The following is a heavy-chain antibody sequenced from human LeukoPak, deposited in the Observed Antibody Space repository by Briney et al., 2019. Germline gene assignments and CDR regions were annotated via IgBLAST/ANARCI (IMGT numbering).Heavy chain of an antibody. Sequence: ASVKVSCKASGFTFTSYDINWVRQAPGQGLEWMGWIIPIFGTANYAQKFQGRVTITADESTSTAYMELSSLRSEDTAVYYCAREYSSSSPGGTFDYWGQGTLVTVSS. V-gene: IGHV1-69*13. CDR3: AREYSSSSPGGTFDY. J-gene: IGHJ4*02. D-gene: IGHD6-6*01. CDR2: IIPIFGTA. CDR1: GFTFTSYD.